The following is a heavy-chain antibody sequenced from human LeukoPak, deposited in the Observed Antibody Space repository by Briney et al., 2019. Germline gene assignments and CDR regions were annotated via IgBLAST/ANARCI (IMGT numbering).Heavy chain of an antibody. CDR2: ISGSGGST. CDR1: GFTFSSYA. V-gene: IGHV3-23*01. CDR3: AKDRLGNYGSGSSFDY. Sequence: GGSLRLSCAASGFTFSSYAMSWVRQAPGKGLEWASAISGSGGSTYYADSVKGRFTISRDNSKNTLYLQMNSLRAEDTAVYYCAKDRLGNYGSGSSFDYWGQGTLVTVSS. D-gene: IGHD3-10*01. J-gene: IGHJ4*02.